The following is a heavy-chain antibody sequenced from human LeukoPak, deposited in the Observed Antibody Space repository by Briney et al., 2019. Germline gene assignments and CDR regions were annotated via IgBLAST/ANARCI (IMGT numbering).Heavy chain of an antibody. CDR1: GFTFSDYY. J-gene: IGHJ5*02. V-gene: IGHV3-11*01. D-gene: IGHD3-22*01. CDR2: ISSSGSTI. CDR3: VLPVSSGPPLGFDP. Sequence: GGSLRLSCAASGFTFSDYYMSWIRQAPGKGLEWVSYISSSGSTIYYADSVKGRFTISRDNAKNSLYLQMNSLRAEDTAVYYCVLPVSSGPPLGFDPWGQGTLVTVSS.